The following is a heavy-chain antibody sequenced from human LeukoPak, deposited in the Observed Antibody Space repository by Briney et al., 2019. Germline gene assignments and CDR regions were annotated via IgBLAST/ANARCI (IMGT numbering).Heavy chain of an antibody. CDR1: GFTFSSYG. CDR2: ISYDGSNK. CDR3: AKDDQHYGDYPGWFDP. D-gene: IGHD4-17*01. J-gene: IGHJ5*02. V-gene: IGHV3-30*18. Sequence: GGSLRLSCAASGFTFSSYGMHWVRQAPGKGLEWVAVISYDGSNKYYADSVKGRFTISRDNSKNTLYLQMNSLGAEDTAVYYCAKDDQHYGDYPGWFDPWGQGTLVTVSS.